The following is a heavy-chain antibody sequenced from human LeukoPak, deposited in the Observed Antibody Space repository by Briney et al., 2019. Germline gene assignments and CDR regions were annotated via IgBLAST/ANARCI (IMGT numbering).Heavy chain of an antibody. CDR1: GYTFTSYD. D-gene: IGHD3-10*01. J-gene: IGHJ4*02. Sequence: ASVEVSCKASGYTFTSYDINWVRQATGQGLEWMGWMNPNSGNTGYAQKFQGRVTITRNTSISTAYMELSSLRSEDTAVYYCARSPTYYGSGSYQFDYWGQGTLVTVSS. CDR2: MNPNSGNT. V-gene: IGHV1-8*01. CDR3: ARSPTYYGSGSYQFDY.